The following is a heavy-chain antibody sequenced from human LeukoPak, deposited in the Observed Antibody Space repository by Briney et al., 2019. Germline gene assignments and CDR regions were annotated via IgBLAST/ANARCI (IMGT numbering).Heavy chain of an antibody. Sequence: ASVKVSCKASGYTFTSYATHWVRQAPGQRLEWMGWINAGNGNTKYSQKFQGRVTITRDTSASTAYMELSSLRSEDTAVYYCARRITMVRGVMGGWFDPWGQGTLVTVSS. CDR1: GYTFTSYA. D-gene: IGHD3-10*01. CDR2: INAGNGNT. J-gene: IGHJ5*02. V-gene: IGHV1-3*01. CDR3: ARRITMVRGVMGGWFDP.